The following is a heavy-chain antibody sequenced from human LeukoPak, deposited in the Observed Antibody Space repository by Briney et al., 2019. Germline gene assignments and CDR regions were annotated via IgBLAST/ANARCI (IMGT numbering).Heavy chain of an antibody. CDR3: AHRDGYLLAFDI. V-gene: IGHV2-5*01. Sequence: SGPTLVNPTQTLTLTCTFSGFSLSTSGVGVGWIRQPPGKALEWLALIYWNDDKRYSPSLKSGLTITKDTSKNQVVLTMTNMDPVDTATYYCAHRDGYLLAFDIWGQGTMVTVSS. CDR1: GFSLSTSGVG. CDR2: IYWNDDK. J-gene: IGHJ3*02. D-gene: IGHD5-24*01.